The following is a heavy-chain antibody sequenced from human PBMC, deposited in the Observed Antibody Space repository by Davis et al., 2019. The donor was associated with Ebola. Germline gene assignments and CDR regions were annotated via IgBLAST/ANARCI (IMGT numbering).Heavy chain of an antibody. CDR1: GFTFSTYA. CDR3: AKLEQLGY. Sequence: GESLKIPCSASGFTFSTYAMSWVRQAPGKGLEWVSSISGSGDRTYYADSVRGRFSISRDNSKNTLYLQMNSLRAEDTAAYYCAKLEQLGYWGQGTLVTVSA. CDR2: ISGSGDRT. J-gene: IGHJ4*02. D-gene: IGHD6-13*01. V-gene: IGHV3-23*01.